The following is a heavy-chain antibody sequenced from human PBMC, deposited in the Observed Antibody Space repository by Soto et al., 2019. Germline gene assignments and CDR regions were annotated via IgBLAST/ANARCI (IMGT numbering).Heavy chain of an antibody. D-gene: IGHD2-15*01. CDR2: IYTSGST. Sequence: ETLALTCTVSGGSISSYYWSWIRQPAGKGLEWIGRIYTSGSTNYNPSLKSRVTMSVDTSKNQFSLKLGSVTAADTAVYYCARDREELLPEKWFDLWGQGTLVTVSS. CDR3: ARDREELLPEKWFDL. V-gene: IGHV4-4*07. J-gene: IGHJ5*02. CDR1: GGSISSYY.